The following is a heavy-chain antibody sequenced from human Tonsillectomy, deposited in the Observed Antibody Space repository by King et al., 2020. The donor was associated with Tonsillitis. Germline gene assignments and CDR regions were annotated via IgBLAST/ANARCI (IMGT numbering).Heavy chain of an antibody. CDR2: INSGGST. CDR1: GFTVSSNY. CDR3: ARERGDFWSGYIGY. D-gene: IGHD3-3*01. J-gene: IGHJ4*02. Sequence: VQRVESGGGLVQPGVSLRLSFAASGFTVSSNYMSWVRQAPGKGLEGVSVINSGGSTYYADSVKGRVTISRDNSKNTLCLQMHSLRAEDTAVYYCARERGDFWSGYIGYWGQGTLVTVSS. V-gene: IGHV3-66*01.